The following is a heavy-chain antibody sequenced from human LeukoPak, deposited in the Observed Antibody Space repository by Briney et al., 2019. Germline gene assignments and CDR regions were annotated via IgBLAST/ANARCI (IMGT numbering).Heavy chain of an antibody. CDR3: ASRSSSGSYYLAPREYYYYYGMDV. CDR1: GFTVSSNY. V-gene: IGHV3-66*01. J-gene: IGHJ6*02. Sequence: GGSLRLSCAASGFTVSSNYMSWVRQAPGKGLEWVSVIYSGGSTHYADSVKGRFTISRDNSKNTLYLQMNSLRAEDTAVYYCASRSSSGSYYLAPREYYYYYGMDVWGQGTTVTVSS. CDR2: IYSGGST. D-gene: IGHD3-10*01.